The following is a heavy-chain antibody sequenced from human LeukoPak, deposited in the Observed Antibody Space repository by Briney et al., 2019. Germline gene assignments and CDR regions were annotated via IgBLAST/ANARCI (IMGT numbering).Heavy chain of an antibody. D-gene: IGHD2-2*01. Sequence: GSLRLSCAASGFTFSSYWMSWVRQAPGKGLEWVSYISSSSTTIYYADSVKGRFTISRDNAENSLYLQMNSLRAEDTAVYYCARDSPPGGCSSTSCYSYYYMDVWGKGTTVTVSS. CDR1: GFTFSSYW. V-gene: IGHV3-48*04. CDR2: ISSSSTTI. CDR3: ARDSPPGGCSSTSCYSYYYMDV. J-gene: IGHJ6*03.